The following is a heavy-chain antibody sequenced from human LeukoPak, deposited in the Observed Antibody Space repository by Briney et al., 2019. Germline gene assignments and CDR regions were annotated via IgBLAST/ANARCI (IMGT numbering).Heavy chain of an antibody. D-gene: IGHD3-3*01. CDR2: MYWNDDN. CDR1: GFSLSTSGGG. V-gene: IGHV2-5*01. CDR3: AHIYSNYDFWSGYQGNAFDI. Sequence: KESGPTXVKPTQPLTLTCTFSGFSLSTSGGGVGWIRQPPGKAVDWLALMYWNDDNRYSPSLKSRVTIDKDSYKDKGDQTMTNMSPVDTATYYCAHIYSNYDFWSGYQGNAFDIWGQGTMVTVSS. J-gene: IGHJ3*02.